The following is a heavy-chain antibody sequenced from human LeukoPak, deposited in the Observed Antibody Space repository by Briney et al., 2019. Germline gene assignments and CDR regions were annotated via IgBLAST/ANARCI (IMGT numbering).Heavy chain of an antibody. CDR3: VRYCSSTSCYEYAFDI. V-gene: IGHV4-34*01. J-gene: IGHJ3*02. CDR1: GGSFSGYY. D-gene: IGHD2-2*01. CDR2: INHSGST. Sequence: SETLSLTCAVYGGSFSGYYWSWIRQPPGKGLEWIGEINHSGSTNYNPSLKSRVTISVDTSKNQFSLKLSSVTAADTAVYYCVRYCSSTSCYEYAFDIWGQGIMVTVSS.